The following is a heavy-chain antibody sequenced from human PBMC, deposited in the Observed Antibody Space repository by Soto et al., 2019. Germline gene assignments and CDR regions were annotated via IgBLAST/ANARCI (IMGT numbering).Heavy chain of an antibody. V-gene: IGHV3-48*01. CDR2: IMTESSHI. D-gene: IGHD1-26*01. Sequence: GGSLRLTCAASGFTFSIYSMNWVRQAPGKGLEWVSYIMTESSHIYYADSVKGRFTISRDNAKNSQYLQMKSLRAVTTAVYYFAIEEVGASSVHVFDFWGQGTMVTVSS. CDR3: AIEEVGASSVHVFDF. CDR1: GFTFSIYS. J-gene: IGHJ3*01.